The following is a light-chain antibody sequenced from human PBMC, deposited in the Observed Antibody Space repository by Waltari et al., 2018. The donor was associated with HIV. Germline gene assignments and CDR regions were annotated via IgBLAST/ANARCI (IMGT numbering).Light chain of an antibody. Sequence: IQMTQSPSLLAASMGDRVTFTCRASQRVDNWLAWYQQQPGRAPKRLFYEASSLESEVPSRFSGSGSGAEFTLTISSLQPDDSATYYCQQYNSYPWTFGQGTKVEIK. CDR3: QQYNSYPWT. CDR1: QRVDNW. CDR2: EAS. V-gene: IGKV1-5*03. J-gene: IGKJ1*01.